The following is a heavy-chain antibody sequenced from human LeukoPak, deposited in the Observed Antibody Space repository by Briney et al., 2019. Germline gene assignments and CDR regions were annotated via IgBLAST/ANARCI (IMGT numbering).Heavy chain of an antibody. D-gene: IGHD3-3*01. Sequence: GASVKVSCKASGYTFTGYYMHWVRQAPGQGLEWMGWINPNSGGTNYAQKFQGRVTMTRDTSISTAYMELSRLRSDDTAVYYCARDGDRFLEWLLRRNWFDPWGQGTLVTVSS. J-gene: IGHJ5*02. V-gene: IGHV1-2*02. CDR1: GYTFTGYY. CDR2: INPNSGGT. CDR3: ARDGDRFLEWLLRRNWFDP.